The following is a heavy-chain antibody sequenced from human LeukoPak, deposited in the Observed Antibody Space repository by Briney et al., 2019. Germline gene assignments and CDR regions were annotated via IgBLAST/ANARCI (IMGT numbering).Heavy chain of an antibody. D-gene: IGHD6-19*01. CDR2: INPNSGGT. Sequence: ASVKVSCKASGYTFTGYYMHWVRQAPGQGLGWMGWINPNSGGTNYAQKFQGWVTMTRDTSISTAYMELSRLRSDDTAVYYCAAVAGTFGFFALDYWGQGTLVTVSS. V-gene: IGHV1-2*04. CDR1: GYTFTGYY. J-gene: IGHJ4*02. CDR3: AAVAGTFGFFALDY.